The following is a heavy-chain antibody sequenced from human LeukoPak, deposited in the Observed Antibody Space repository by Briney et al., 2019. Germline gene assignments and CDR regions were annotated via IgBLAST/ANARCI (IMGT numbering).Heavy chain of an antibody. CDR3: TRRPGIAATFDY. CDR2: IRSKAYGGTT. J-gene: IGHJ4*02. D-gene: IGHD6-13*01. CDR1: GFTFGDYA. V-gene: IGHV3-49*04. Sequence: GGSLRLSCTASGFTFGDYAMSWVRQAPGKGLEWVGFIRSKAYGGTTEYAASVKGRFTISRDDSKSIAYLQMNSLKTEDTAVYYCTRRPGIAATFDYWGQGTLVTVSS.